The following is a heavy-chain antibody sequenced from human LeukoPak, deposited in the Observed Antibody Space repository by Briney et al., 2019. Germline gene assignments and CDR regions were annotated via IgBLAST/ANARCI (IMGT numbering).Heavy chain of an antibody. CDR3: ATYPLGYCSGGSCLNWFDP. CDR2: IIPIFGTA. V-gene: IGHV1-69*13. D-gene: IGHD2-15*01. Sequence: ASVKVSCKASGGTFSSYAISWVRQAPGQGLEWMGGIIPIFGTANYAQKFQGGVTITADESTSTAYMELSSLRSEDTAVYYCATYPLGYCSGGSCLNWFDPRGQGTLVTVSS. CDR1: GGTFSSYA. J-gene: IGHJ5*02.